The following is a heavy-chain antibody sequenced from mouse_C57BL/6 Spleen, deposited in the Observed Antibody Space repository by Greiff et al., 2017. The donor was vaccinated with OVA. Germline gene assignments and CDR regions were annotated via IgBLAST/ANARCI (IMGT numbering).Heavy chain of an antibody. Sequence: QVQLQQPGAELVMPGASVKLSCKASGYTFTSYWMHWVKQRPGQGLEWIGEIDPSDSYTNYNQKFKGKSTLTVDKSSSTAYMQLSSLTSEDSAVNYCAREEAYWGQGTLVTVSA. CDR1: GYTFTSYW. V-gene: IGHV1-69*01. CDR3: AREEAY. J-gene: IGHJ3*01. CDR2: IDPSDSYT.